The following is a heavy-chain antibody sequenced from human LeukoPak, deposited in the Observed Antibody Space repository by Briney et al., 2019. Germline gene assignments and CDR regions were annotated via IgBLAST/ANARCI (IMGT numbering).Heavy chain of an antibody. Sequence: ASVKVSCKASGGTFSSYAISWVRQAPGQGLEWMGWISAYNGNTNYAQKLQGRVTMTTDTSTSTAYMELRSLRSDDTAVYYCAREKSSSWYQGDAFDIWGQGTMVTVSS. CDR1: GGTFSSYA. CDR3: AREKSSSWYQGDAFDI. D-gene: IGHD6-13*01. J-gene: IGHJ3*02. CDR2: ISAYNGNT. V-gene: IGHV1-18*01.